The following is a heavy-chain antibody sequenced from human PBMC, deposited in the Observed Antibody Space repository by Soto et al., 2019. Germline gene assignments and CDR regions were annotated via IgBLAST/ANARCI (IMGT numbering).Heavy chain of an antibody. CDR1: GFTFSSHG. CDR3: AKDRPYYDFWSGYYAVLNGDWFDP. CDR2: ISYDGSNK. Sequence: QVQLVESGGGVVQPGRSLRLSCAASGFTFSSHGMHWVRQAPGKGLEWVAVISYDGSNKYYADSVKGRFTISRDNSKNTLYLQMNSLRAEDTAVYYCAKDRPYYDFWSGYYAVLNGDWFDPWGQGTLVTVSS. J-gene: IGHJ5*02. V-gene: IGHV3-30*18. D-gene: IGHD3-3*01.